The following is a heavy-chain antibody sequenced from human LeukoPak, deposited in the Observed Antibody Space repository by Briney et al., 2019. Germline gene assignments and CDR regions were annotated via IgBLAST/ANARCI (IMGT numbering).Heavy chain of an antibody. CDR1: GGTFSSYA. CDR3: ARAGYCSSTRCYGGASDI. CDR2: IIPIFGTA. V-gene: IGHV1-69*05. J-gene: IGHJ3*02. Sequence: SVKVSCKASGGTFSSYAISWVRQAPGQGLEWMGGIIPIFGTANYAQKFQGRVTITTDESTSTAYMGLSSLRSEDTAVYYCARAGYCSSTRCYGGASDIWGQGTMVTVSS. D-gene: IGHD2-2*01.